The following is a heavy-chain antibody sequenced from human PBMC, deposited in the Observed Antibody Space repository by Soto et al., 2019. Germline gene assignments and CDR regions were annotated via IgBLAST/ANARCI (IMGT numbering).Heavy chain of an antibody. V-gene: IGHV3-23*01. J-gene: IGHJ4*02. D-gene: IGHD3-16*01. CDR2: ISASGGSP. CDR1: GFPFSNYA. Sequence: EVQLLESGGHLVQPGGSLRLSCAASGFPFSNYAMSWVRQAPGKGLEWVSTISASGGSPYYADSVKGRFTISRDNSNNTLYLQMDSLRAEDTALYYCAKSGGTPFDYWGQGTLVTVSS. CDR3: AKSGGTPFDY.